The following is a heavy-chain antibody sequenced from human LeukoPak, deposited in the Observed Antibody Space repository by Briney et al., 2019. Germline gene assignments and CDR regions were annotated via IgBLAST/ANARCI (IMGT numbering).Heavy chain of an antibody. J-gene: IGHJ4*02. V-gene: IGHV3-7*01. CDR3: ARFGYVAAVDV. CDR2: INPAGSET. CDR1: GFSFRAYW. D-gene: IGHD2-15*01. Sequence: GGSLRLSCAASGFSFRAYWMTWVRQAPGTGLEWVANINPAGSETYYVDPVKGRFSISRDNAKNLVYLQMNSLRAEDTAVYHCARFGYVAAVDVWGQGTPVTVSS.